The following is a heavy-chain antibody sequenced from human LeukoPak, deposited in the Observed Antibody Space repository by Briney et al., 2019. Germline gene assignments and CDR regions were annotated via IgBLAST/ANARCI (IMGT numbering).Heavy chain of an antibody. J-gene: IGHJ4*02. V-gene: IGHV3-7*01. CDR3: ARFGYVAAVDV. CDR2: INPAGSET. CDR1: GFSFRAYW. D-gene: IGHD2-15*01. Sequence: GGSLRLSCAASGFSFRAYWMTWVRQAPGTGLEWVANINPAGSETYYVDPVKGRFSISRDNAKNLVYLQMNSLRAEDTAVYHCARFGYVAAVDVWGQGTPVTVSS.